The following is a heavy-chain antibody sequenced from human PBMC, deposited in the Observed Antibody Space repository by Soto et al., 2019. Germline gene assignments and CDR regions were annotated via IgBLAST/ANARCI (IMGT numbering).Heavy chain of an antibody. CDR1: GGTFSGYA. V-gene: IGHV1-69*01. Sequence: QVQLVQSGAEVKKPGSSVKVSCKASGGTFSGYAISWVRQAPGQGVEWMGGIIPIFGTANYAQKFQGRVTIAADESTSTAYMELSSLRSEDTAVYYCARAVGHDSGYHYHLGYFDYWGQGTLVTVSS. CDR2: IIPIFGTA. CDR3: ARAVGHDSGYHYHLGYFDY. D-gene: IGHD5-12*01. J-gene: IGHJ4*02.